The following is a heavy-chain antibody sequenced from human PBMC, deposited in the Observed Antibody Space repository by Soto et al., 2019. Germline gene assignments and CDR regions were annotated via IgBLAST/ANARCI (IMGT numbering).Heavy chain of an antibody. Sequence: GASVKVSCKASGYKFINHFIHWVRQPPGVGLEWMGIINPNGGGTDYAQKFQGRVTITTDTYASTVHMELSSIRSEDTAVYFCARDSSASATSYSFDSWGQGTLVTVSS. CDR1: GYKFINHF. D-gene: IGHD3-10*01. CDR2: INPNGGGT. CDR3: ARDSSASATSYSFDS. V-gene: IGHV1-46*01. J-gene: IGHJ4*02.